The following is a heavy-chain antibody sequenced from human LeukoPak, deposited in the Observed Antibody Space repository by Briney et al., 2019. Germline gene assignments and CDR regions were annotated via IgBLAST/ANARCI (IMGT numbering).Heavy chain of an antibody. CDR1: GYTFTSYG. CDR2: ISAYNGNT. CDR3: ATDATVASTTGWFDP. V-gene: IGHV1-18*01. Sequence: ASVKVSCKASGYTFTSYGISWVRQAPGQGLEWMGWISAYNGNTNYAQKLQGRVTMTTDTSTSTAYMELRSLRSDDTAMYYCATDATVASTTGWFDPWGQGTLVTVSS. J-gene: IGHJ5*02. D-gene: IGHD1/OR15-1a*01.